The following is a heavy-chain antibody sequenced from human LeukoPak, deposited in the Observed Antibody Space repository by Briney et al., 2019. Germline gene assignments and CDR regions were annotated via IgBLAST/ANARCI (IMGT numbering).Heavy chain of an antibody. V-gene: IGHV4-59*08. Sequence: SETLSLTCSVSGGSINSYYWSWIRQPPGKGLEWIGYIYYSGSTNYNPSLKSRVTISVDTSKNQFSLKLSSVTAADTAVYYCARQGRRGDFDYWGQGTLVTVSS. D-gene: IGHD1-26*01. CDR2: IYYSGST. CDR3: ARQGRRGDFDY. CDR1: GGSINSYY. J-gene: IGHJ4*02.